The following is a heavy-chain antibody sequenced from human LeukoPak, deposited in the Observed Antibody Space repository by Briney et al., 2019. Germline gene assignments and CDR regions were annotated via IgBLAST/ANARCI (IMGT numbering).Heavy chain of an antibody. Sequence: PGGSLRLSCSASGFIFSDYVMNWVRQAPGKGLEWVSGISGSGDRRYYAGSVKGRFTISRDNSKNMVYLHMDGLRAEDSALYYCAKVAPIVAPLGWGQGTLVTVSS. CDR3: AKVAPIVAPLG. CDR2: ISGSGDRR. CDR1: GFIFSDYV. J-gene: IGHJ4*02. D-gene: IGHD5-12*01. V-gene: IGHV3-23*01.